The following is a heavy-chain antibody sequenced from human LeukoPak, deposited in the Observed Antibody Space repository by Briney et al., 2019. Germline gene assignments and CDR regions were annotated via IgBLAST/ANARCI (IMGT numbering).Heavy chain of an antibody. Sequence: GGSLRLSCATSGFTFSSYGFHWVRQAPGKGLEWVAVISNNGGYKHYTDSVKGRFTISRDDSKSTVYLQMSSLRAEDTAVYYCARGPNSNWSGLDFWGQGTLLTVSS. CDR3: ARGPNSNWSGLDF. CDR1: GFTFSSYG. D-gene: IGHD6-6*01. CDR2: ISNNGGYK. J-gene: IGHJ4*02. V-gene: IGHV3-33*01.